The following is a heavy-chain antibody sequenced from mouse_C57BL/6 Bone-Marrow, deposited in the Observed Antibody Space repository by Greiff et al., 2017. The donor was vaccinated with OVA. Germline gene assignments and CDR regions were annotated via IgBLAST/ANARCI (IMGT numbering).Heavy chain of an antibody. V-gene: IGHV7-1*01. CDR2: SRNKANDYTT. J-gene: IGHJ4*01. D-gene: IGHD2-4*01. Sequence: EVNVVESGGGLVQSGRSLRLSCATSGFTFSDFYMEWVRQAPGKGLEWIAASRNKANDYTTEYSASVKGRFIVSRDTSQSILYLQMNALRAEDTAIYYCARDYYDYDDAMDYWGQGTSVTVSS. CDR3: ARDYYDYDDAMDY. CDR1: GFTFSDFY.